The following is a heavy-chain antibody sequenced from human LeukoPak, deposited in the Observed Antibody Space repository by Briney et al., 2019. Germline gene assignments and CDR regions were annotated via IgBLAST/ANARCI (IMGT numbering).Heavy chain of an antibody. J-gene: IGHJ4*02. Sequence: ASVKVSCKASGGTFSSYAISWVRQAPGQGLEWMGRTIPLLGIANYSQKCQARVTITADKSTSTAYMELSSLRSEDTAVYYCAREGDYWGQGTLVTVSS. CDR3: AREGDY. V-gene: IGHV1-69*04. CDR1: GGTFSSYA. CDR2: TIPLLGIA.